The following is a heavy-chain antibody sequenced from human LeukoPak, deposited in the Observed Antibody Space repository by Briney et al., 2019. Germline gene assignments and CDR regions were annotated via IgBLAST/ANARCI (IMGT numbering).Heavy chain of an antibody. CDR3: ASYPRYSSSPPFDY. V-gene: IGHV1-2*02. J-gene: IGHJ4*02. Sequence: ASVKVSCKASGYTFTGQDMHWVRQAPGRGFEWMGWINPNTGATNYAQKFQGRVTMTRDTTINTAYMELTSLTSDDTAVYYCASYPRYSSSPPFDYWGQGTMVTVSP. CDR2: INPNTGAT. CDR1: GYTFTGQD. D-gene: IGHD6-6*01.